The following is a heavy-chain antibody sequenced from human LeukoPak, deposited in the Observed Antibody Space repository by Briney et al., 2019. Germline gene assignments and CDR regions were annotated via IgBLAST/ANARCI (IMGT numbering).Heavy chain of an antibody. CDR2: IYPGDSDT. CDR3: ARRDPYSSSSSGPFDP. J-gene: IGHJ5*02. V-gene: IGHV5-51*01. Sequence: GESLKISCKGSGYSFTSYWIGWVRQMPGKGLEGMGIIYPGDSDTRYSPSFQGQVTISADKSISTAYLQWSSLKASDTAMYYCARRDPYSSSSSGPFDPWGQGTLVTVSS. CDR1: GYSFTSYW. D-gene: IGHD6-6*01.